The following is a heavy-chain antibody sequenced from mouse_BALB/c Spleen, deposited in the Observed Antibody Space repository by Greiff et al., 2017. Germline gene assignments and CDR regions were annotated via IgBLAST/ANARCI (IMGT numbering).Heavy chain of an antibody. D-gene: IGHD2-3*01. CDR2: IYYSGTI. CDR1: GISITTGNYR. Sequence: EVKLVESGPGLVKPSQTVSLTCTVTGISITTGNYRWSWIRQFPGNKLEWIGYIYYSGTITYNPSLTSRTTITRDTSKNQFFLEMNSLTAEDTATYYCAREGGGYYVRGAMDYWGQGTSVTVSS. J-gene: IGHJ4*01. V-gene: IGHV3-5*02. CDR3: AREGGGYYVRGAMDY.